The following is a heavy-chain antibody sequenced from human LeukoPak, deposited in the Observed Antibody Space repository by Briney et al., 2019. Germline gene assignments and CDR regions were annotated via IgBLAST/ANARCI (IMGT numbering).Heavy chain of an antibody. CDR1: GYTFTGYY. V-gene: IGHV1-2*02. Sequence: ASVKVSCKASGYTFTGYYMHWVRQAPGQGLGWMGWINTNSGGTNYAQKFQGRVTMTRDTSISTAYMELSRLRSDDTAVYYCARVGGATTFYFDYWGQGTLVTVSS. CDR2: INTNSGGT. J-gene: IGHJ4*02. D-gene: IGHD1-26*01. CDR3: ARVGGATTFYFDY.